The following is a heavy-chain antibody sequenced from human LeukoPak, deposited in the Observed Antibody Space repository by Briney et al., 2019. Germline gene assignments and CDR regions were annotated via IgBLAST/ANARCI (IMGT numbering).Heavy chain of an antibody. CDR1: GYSFTSYW. J-gene: IGHJ3*02. CDR3: ARPTPLGDYGDYGPYAFDI. V-gene: IGHV5-51*01. CDR2: IYPGDSDT. Sequence: GESLKISCKGSGYSFTSYWIGWVRQMPGKGLEWMGIIYPGDSDTRYSPSFQGQVTISADKSISTAYLQWSSLKASDTAMYYCARPTPLGDYGDYGPYAFDIWGQGTMVTVSS. D-gene: IGHD4-17*01.